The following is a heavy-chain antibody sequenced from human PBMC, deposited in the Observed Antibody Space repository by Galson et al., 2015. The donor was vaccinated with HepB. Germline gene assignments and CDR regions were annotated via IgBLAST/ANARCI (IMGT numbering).Heavy chain of an antibody. CDR1: GYTFTDYY. CDR3: ATLPSRVVVPAAASLSDY. CDR2: VDPEDGET. J-gene: IGHJ4*02. D-gene: IGHD2-2*01. Sequence: VKVSCKVSGYTFTDYYMHWVQQAPGKGLEWMGLVDPEDGETIYAEKFQGRVTITADTSTDTAYMELSSLRSEDTAVYYCATLPSRVVVPAAASLSDYWGQGTLVTVSS. V-gene: IGHV1-69-2*01.